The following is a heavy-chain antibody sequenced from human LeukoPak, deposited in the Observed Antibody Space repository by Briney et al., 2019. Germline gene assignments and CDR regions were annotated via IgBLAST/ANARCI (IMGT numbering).Heavy chain of an antibody. J-gene: IGHJ4*02. V-gene: IGHV3-23*01. CDR3: AKDPYYYGSGSYYNY. CDR1: GFTVSSNY. Sequence: GGSLRLSCAASGFTVSSNYMNWVRQAPGKGLEWVSAISGSGGTTYYADSVKGRFTISRDNSKNTLYLQMNSLRAEDTAVYYCAKDPYYYGSGSYYNYWGQGTLVTVSS. D-gene: IGHD3-10*01. CDR2: ISGSGGTT.